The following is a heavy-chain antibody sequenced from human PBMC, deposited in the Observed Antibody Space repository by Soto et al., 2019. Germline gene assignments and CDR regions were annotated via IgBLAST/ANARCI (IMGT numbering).Heavy chain of an antibody. CDR1: GFDFEDYA. CDR2: TNSDGTDS. V-gene: IGHV3-43D*04. Sequence: GGSLRLSCAAAGFDFEDYAMHWVRQVPGKGLEWVSLTNSDGTDSYYVDSVKGRFTISRDNAKTTLYLQMDRLRPEDTALYFCAKSLYYYDSSPLDHWGQGTLVTVSA. J-gene: IGHJ4*02. CDR3: AKSLYYYDSSPLDH. D-gene: IGHD3-22*01.